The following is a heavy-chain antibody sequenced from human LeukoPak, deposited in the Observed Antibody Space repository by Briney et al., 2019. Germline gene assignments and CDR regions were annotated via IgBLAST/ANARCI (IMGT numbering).Heavy chain of an antibody. D-gene: IGHD3-10*01. CDR2: MNPNSGNT. Sequence: ASVKVSCKASGYTFTSYDINWVRQATGQGLEWMGCMNPNSGNTGYAQKFQGRVTMTRNNSISTAYMELSSLRSEDTAVYYCARGRGVRGVIKGNWFDPWGQGTLVTVSS. J-gene: IGHJ5*02. V-gene: IGHV1-8*01. CDR1: GYTFTSYD. CDR3: ARGRGVRGVIKGNWFDP.